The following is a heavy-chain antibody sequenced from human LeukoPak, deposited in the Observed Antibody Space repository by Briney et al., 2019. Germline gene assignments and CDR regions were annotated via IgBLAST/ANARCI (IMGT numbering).Heavy chain of an antibody. V-gene: IGHV5-51*01. D-gene: IGHD3-22*01. Sequence: GESLKISCKGSGYSFTSYWIGWVRQMPGKGLEWMGIIYPGDSDTRYSPSFQGQVTISADKSISTAYLQWSSLKASDTAMYYCARCGAHGYDSSGYYFPDAFDIWGQGTMVTVSS. CDR1: GYSFTSYW. CDR2: IYPGDSDT. CDR3: ARCGAHGYDSSGYYFPDAFDI. J-gene: IGHJ3*02.